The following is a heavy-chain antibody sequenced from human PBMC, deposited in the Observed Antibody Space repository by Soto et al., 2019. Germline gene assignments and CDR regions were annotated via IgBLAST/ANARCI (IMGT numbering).Heavy chain of an antibody. CDR1: GFTFSSYS. Sequence: PGGSLRLSCAASGFTFSSYSMNWVRQAPGKGLEWVSSISSSSSNIYYANSMKGRYTISRDNAKKSLYLQMNSLRAEDTAVYYCARALTTVTTGYYYYYGIDVWGQGTTVTVSS. D-gene: IGHD4-17*01. V-gene: IGHV3-21*01. CDR3: ARALTTVTTGYYYYYGIDV. J-gene: IGHJ6*02. CDR2: ISSSSSNI.